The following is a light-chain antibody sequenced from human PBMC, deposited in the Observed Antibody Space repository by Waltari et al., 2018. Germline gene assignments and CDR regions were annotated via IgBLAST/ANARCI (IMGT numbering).Light chain of an antibody. CDR1: ILGNKY. J-gene: IGLJ3*02. CDR3: QALGTGAWV. CDR2: QDT. Sequence: SYELTQPPSVSVSPGQTASITCSGDILGNKYASWYQQKPGQSPLLVIYQDTKRPSAIPWRFSGSKSANAATLTITGTQAMDEADYYCQALGTGAWVFGGGTKLTVL. V-gene: IGLV3-1*01.